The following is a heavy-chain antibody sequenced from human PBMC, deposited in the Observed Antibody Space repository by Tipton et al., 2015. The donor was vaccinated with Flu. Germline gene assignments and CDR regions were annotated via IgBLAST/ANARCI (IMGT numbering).Heavy chain of an antibody. CDR2: IYYSGTT. V-gene: IGHV4-39*07. D-gene: IGHD3-16*01. CDR3: AREWGDAFDI. J-gene: IGHJ3*02. CDR1: GGSVTIRGYC. Sequence: LRLSCSVSGGSVTIRGYCWGWFRRPPGKGLEYIGTIYYSGTTYHNPSLKSRLSLSMDASRNQFSLGLSSVTDADTAVYYCAREWGDAFDIWGQGTMVTVSS.